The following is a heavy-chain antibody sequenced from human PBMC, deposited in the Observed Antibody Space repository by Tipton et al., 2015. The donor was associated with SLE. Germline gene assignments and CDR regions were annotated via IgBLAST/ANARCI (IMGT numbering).Heavy chain of an antibody. CDR2: IYYSGST. J-gene: IGHJ3*02. V-gene: IGHV4-59*01. CDR3: ARRADAFDI. CDR1: GGSISSYY. Sequence: TLSLTCTVSGGSISSYYWSWIRQPPGKGLEWIGYIYYSGSTNYNPSLQSRVTISVDTSKNQFSLKLSSVTAADTAVYYCARRADAFDIWGQGTMVTVSS.